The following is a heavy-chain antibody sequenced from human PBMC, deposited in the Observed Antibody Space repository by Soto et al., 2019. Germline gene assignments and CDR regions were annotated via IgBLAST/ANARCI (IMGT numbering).Heavy chain of an antibody. V-gene: IGHV1-69*02. CDR1: GGTFSSYT. Sequence: QVQLVQSGAEVKKPGSSVKVSCKASGGTFSSYTISWVRQAPGQGLEWMGRIIPILGIANYAQKFQGRVTITADKSTSTAYMELSSLRSEDTAVYYCAIHPLIAAGSSFDYWGQGTLVTVS. CDR2: IIPILGIA. J-gene: IGHJ4*02. D-gene: IGHD6-13*01. CDR3: AIHPLIAAGSSFDY.